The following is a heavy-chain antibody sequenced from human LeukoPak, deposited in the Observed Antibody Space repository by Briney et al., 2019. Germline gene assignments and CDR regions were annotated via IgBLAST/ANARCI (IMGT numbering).Heavy chain of an antibody. CDR2: IKQDGSEK. J-gene: IGHJ4*02. D-gene: IGHD3-10*01. Sequence: GGSLRLSCIGSGFTFSDFCMSWVRQAPGKGLEWVANIKQDGSEKFYVDSVRGGFTISRDNAKNTRYLQMNDLRAADSAEYYCATNVGDGSGNGGGNWGQGTVVIVSS. CDR1: GFTFSDFC. CDR3: ATNVGDGSGNGGGN. V-gene: IGHV3-7*01.